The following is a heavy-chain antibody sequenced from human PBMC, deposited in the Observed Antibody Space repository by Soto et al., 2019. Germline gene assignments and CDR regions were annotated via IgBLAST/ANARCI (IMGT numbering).Heavy chain of an antibody. V-gene: IGHV4-39*01. Sequence: SETLSLTCTFPGGSISNISYYCDWTRQPPEKGLEWGGSIYYSGSTYYNPTLKSRVTITVDTSKSKVSMKMSFVNVADTGVYYCARYWGIATSCLYYYYGMDVWGQGTTVTVSS. D-gene: IGHD6-13*01. J-gene: IGHJ6*02. CDR1: GGSISNISYY. CDR2: IYYSGST. CDR3: ARYWGIATSCLYYYYGMDV.